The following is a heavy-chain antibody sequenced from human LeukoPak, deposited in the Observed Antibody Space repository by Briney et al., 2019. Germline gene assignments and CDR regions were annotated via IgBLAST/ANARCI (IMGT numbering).Heavy chain of an antibody. CDR3: ARDLSDIVVVPAATRTFDY. V-gene: IGHV3-23*01. Sequence: PGGSLRLSCAASGFTFSKYDLSWVRQAPGKGLECVSAIDRGVGSTYYADSVKGRFTISRDNSKNTLYLQMNNLRAEDTAVYYCARDLSDIVVVPAATRTFDYWGQGTLVTVSS. J-gene: IGHJ4*02. CDR2: IDRGVGST. CDR1: GFTFSKYD. D-gene: IGHD2-2*01.